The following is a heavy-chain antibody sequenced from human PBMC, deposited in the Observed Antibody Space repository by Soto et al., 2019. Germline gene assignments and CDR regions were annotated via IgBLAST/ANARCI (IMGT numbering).Heavy chain of an antibody. CDR1: RFSFSSYG. Sequence: GGSLRLSCAAPRFSFSSYGMHWVLHAPGKGLEWVAVIWYDGSNKYYADSVKGRFTISRDNSKNTLYLQMNSLRAEDTAVYYCAREDTVFCSNTSCRGFIDYCGQGTVVTVS. D-gene: IGHD2-2*01. CDR2: IWYDGSNK. J-gene: IGHJ4*02. CDR3: AREDTVFCSNTSCRGFIDY. V-gene: IGHV3-33*01.